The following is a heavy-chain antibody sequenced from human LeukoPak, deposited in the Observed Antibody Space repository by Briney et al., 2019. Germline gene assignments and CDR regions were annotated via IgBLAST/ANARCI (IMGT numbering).Heavy chain of an antibody. J-gene: IGHJ5*02. CDR2: VSFGSTYI. D-gene: IGHD5/OR15-5a*01. Sequence: GGSLRLSCAASGFTFRDYTFNWVRQSPGKGLQWVSLVSFGSTYISYADSLKGRFTISRDDAKSSVYLEMTSLRPEDTAVYYCARASTDYSVTDGFDTWGPGTLVTVSS. CDR1: GFTFRDYT. CDR3: ARASTDYSVTDGFDT. V-gene: IGHV3-21*01.